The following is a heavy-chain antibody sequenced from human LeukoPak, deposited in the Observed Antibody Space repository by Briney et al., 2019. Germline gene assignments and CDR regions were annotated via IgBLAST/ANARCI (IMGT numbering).Heavy chain of an antibody. CDR1: GFTFSSYS. CDR2: ISSSSSYI. J-gene: IGHJ3*02. D-gene: IGHD3-22*01. Sequence: GGSLRLPCAASGFTFSSYSMNWVRQAPGKGLEWVSSISSSSSYIYYADSVKGRFTISRDNAKNSLYLQMNSLRAEDTAVYYCATAPPDYYDSSGDAFDIWGQGTMVTVSS. CDR3: ATAPPDYYDSSGDAFDI. V-gene: IGHV3-21*01.